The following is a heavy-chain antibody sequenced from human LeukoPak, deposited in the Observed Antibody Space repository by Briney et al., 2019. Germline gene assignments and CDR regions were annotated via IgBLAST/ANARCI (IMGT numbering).Heavy chain of an antibody. CDR1: GYTFGTSS. J-gene: IGHJ3*01. Sequence: ASVKVSCKAFGYTFGTSSITWVRQAPGQRLEWMGWISPNNGNTHYAQRVQGRVTLTTDTSTSTAYLALRSLRSDDTAIYYCTRVRDSNNWWGPFDVWAKGQRSPSL. CDR3: TRVRDSNNWWGPFDV. CDR2: ISPNNGNT. V-gene: IGHV1-18*01. D-gene: IGHD6-13*01.